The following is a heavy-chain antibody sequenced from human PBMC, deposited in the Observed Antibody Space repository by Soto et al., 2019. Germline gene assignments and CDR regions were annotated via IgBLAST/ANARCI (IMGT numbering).Heavy chain of an antibody. Sequence: ASVKVSCKASGGTFSSYAISWVRQAPGQGLEWMGRIIPIFGTANYAQKFQGRVTITADESTSTAYMELSSLRSEDTAVYYCARRSGAARQYYYYYYGMDVWGQGTTVTV. D-gene: IGHD6-6*01. CDR3: ARRSGAARQYYYYYYGMDV. CDR1: GGTFSSYA. V-gene: IGHV1-69*13. J-gene: IGHJ6*02. CDR2: IIPIFGTA.